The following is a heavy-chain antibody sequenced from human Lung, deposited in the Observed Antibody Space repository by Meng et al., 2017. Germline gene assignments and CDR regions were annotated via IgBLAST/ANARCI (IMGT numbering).Heavy chain of an antibody. Sequence: GKSLKISCAASGFSFSSYAMSWVRHAPGKGLEWVSALSGGGFTTYYADSVKGRFTISRHNSKNTLYLQMNSLRAEDTALYYCAKYSYGLGDYFDYWGQGALVTVSS. CDR1: GFSFSSYA. V-gene: IGHV3-23*01. CDR2: LSGGGFTT. CDR3: AKYSYGLGDYFDY. J-gene: IGHJ4*02. D-gene: IGHD3-10*01.